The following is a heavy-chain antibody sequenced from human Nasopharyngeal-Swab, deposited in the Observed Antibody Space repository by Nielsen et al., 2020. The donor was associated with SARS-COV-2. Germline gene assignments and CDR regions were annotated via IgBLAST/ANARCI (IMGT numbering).Heavy chain of an antibody. J-gene: IGHJ6*03. CDR3: ARERGSYSNAGGYYYYMDV. V-gene: IGHV1-18*04. D-gene: IGHD1-26*01. CDR2: ISAYNGNT. Sequence: ASVKVSCKASGYTFTSYGIRWVRQAPGQGLEWMGWISAYNGNTNYAQKLQGRVTMTTDTSTSTAYMELRSLRSDDTAVYYCARERGSYSNAGGYYYYMDVWGKGTTVTVSS. CDR1: GYTFTSYG.